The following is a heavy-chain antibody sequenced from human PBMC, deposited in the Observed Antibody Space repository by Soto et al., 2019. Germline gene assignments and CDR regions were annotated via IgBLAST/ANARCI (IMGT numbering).Heavy chain of an antibody. D-gene: IGHD3-10*01. V-gene: IGHV3-23*01. CDR1: GFTFSSYA. CDR3: AKDTSDYYGSGSYPY. Sequence: GGSLRLSCAASGFTFSSYAMSWVRQAPGKGLEWVSAISGSGGSTYYADSVKGRFTISRDNSKNTLYLQMNSLRAEDTAVYYCAKDTSDYYGSGSYPYWGQGTLVTVSS. CDR2: ISGSGGST. J-gene: IGHJ4*02.